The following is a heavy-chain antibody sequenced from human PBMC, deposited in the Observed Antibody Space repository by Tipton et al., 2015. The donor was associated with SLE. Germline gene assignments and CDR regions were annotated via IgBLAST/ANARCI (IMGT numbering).Heavy chain of an antibody. J-gene: IGHJ4*02. CDR3: ARAGSSSWSGGRVWYFDY. Sequence: GLVKPSETLSLTCTVSGDSINSHYWSWLRQPPGKGLEWIGYIYYSGSTNYNPSPKSRVTMSVDMSKNQFSLKLTSVTAADTAVYYCARAGSSSWSGGRVWYFDYWGQGTLVTVSS. CDR2: IYYSGST. V-gene: IGHV4-59*11. CDR1: GDSINSHY. D-gene: IGHD6-13*01.